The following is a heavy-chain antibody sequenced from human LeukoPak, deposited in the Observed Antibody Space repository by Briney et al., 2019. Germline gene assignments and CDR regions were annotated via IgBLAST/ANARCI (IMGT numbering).Heavy chain of an antibody. D-gene: IGHD4-11*01. V-gene: IGHV4-39*01. CDR1: GGSISSSSYC. Sequence: SETLSLTCTVSGGSISSSSYCWGWIRQPPGKGLEWIGSIYYSGSTYYNPSLKSRVTISVDTSKNHFSLKLSSVTAADTAVYYCARHDGYSNYYWFDPWGQGTLVTVSS. J-gene: IGHJ5*02. CDR3: ARHDGYSNYYWFDP. CDR2: IYYSGST.